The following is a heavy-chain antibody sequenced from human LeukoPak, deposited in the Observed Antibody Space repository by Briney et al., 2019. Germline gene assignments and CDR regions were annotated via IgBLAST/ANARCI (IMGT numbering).Heavy chain of an antibody. V-gene: IGHV3-66*01. CDR3: ARGIGYGFFDFLY. D-gene: IGHD3-3*01. J-gene: IGHJ4*02. CDR1: GFSVSSNY. CDR2: IYSGGNT. Sequence: GGSLRLSCAASGFSVSSNYMSWVRQTPGKGLECVSLIYSGGNTYYADSVRGRFTISRDHSKNSLYLQMNSVRAEDTAVYYCARGIGYGFFDFLYWGQGTPVTVSS.